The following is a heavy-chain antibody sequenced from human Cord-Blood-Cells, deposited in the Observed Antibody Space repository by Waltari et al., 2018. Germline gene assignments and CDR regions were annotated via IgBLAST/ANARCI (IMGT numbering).Heavy chain of an antibody. CDR3: ARDYRRGGVRWFDP. Sequence: QVQLQESGPGLVKPSETLSLTCAVSGYPISSGYYWGWIRQPPGKGLEWIGGIYHSGSTYYNPSLKSRVTISVDTSKTQFSLKLSSVTAADTAVYYCARDYRRGGVRWFDPWGQGTLVTVSS. CDR2: IYHSGST. V-gene: IGHV4-38-2*02. CDR1: GYPISSGYY. J-gene: IGHJ5*02. D-gene: IGHD3-16*01.